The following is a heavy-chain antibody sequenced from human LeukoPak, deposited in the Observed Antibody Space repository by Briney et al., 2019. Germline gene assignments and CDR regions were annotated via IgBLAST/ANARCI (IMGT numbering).Heavy chain of an antibody. V-gene: IGHV3-66*01. D-gene: IGHD4-23*01. Sequence: GGSLRLSCAASGFTVSSNYMSWVRQAPGKGLEWVSVIYSGGSTYYVDSVKGRFTISRDNSKNTLYLQMNSLRAEDTAVYYCARDWLSDYGGTFDYWGQGTLVTVSS. CDR1: GFTVSSNY. CDR2: IYSGGST. J-gene: IGHJ4*02. CDR3: ARDWLSDYGGTFDY.